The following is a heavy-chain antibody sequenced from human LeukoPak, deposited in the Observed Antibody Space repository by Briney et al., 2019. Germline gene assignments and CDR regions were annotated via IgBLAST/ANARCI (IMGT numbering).Heavy chain of an antibody. Sequence: GGSLRLSCGVSGFTFSSYWMNWVRQAPGKGLEWVASIKQDGGEKSYVDSVKGRFTISRDNAKNSLYLQMNSLRAEDTAVYYCARAYYDFWSGYPHYFDYWGQGTLVTVSS. CDR2: IKQDGGEK. D-gene: IGHD3-3*01. CDR1: GFTFSSYW. CDR3: ARAYYDFWSGYPHYFDY. V-gene: IGHV3-7*01. J-gene: IGHJ4*02.